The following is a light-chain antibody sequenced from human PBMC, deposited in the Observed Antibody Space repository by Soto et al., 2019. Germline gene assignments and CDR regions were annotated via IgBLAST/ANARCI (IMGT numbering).Light chain of an antibody. CDR1: QSVNAY. V-gene: IGKV3-11*01. CDR3: QQHLGRHT. Sequence: VLTHSPVTLSVSPGKRATLSCRTSQSVNAYLAWYQQKPGQAPRLLICDASVRATGIPARFSGSGSGTDFTLPISSLGPEDSAVYYCQQHLGRHTFGQGTKVDIK. J-gene: IGKJ1*01. CDR2: DAS.